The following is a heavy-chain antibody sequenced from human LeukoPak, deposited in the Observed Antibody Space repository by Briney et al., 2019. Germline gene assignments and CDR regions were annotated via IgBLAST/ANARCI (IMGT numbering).Heavy chain of an antibody. Sequence: PGGSLRLSCTVSGLTSGDYAMRWFRQVAGGGRAWVGFTRSKAYGGTTEYAASVKGRFSISRDDSKSIAYLQMNSLKTEDTAVYYCTRDPFTAMVSRDAFDIWGQGTMVTVSS. J-gene: IGHJ3*02. V-gene: IGHV3-49*03. CDR3: TRDPFTAMVSRDAFDI. CDR1: GLTSGDYA. D-gene: IGHD5-18*01. CDR2: TRSKAYGGTT.